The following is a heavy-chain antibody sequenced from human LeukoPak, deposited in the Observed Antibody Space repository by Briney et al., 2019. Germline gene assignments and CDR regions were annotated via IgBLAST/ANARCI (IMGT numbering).Heavy chain of an antibody. Sequence: ASVKVSCKASGYTFTSYDINWVRQATGQGLEWMGWMNPNSGNTGYAQKFQGRVTMTRDTSISTAYMELSRLRSDDTAVYYCARLDSNYLPDDYWGQGTLVTVSS. CDR3: ARLDSNYLPDDY. CDR1: GYTFTSYD. CDR2: MNPNSGNT. D-gene: IGHD4-11*01. J-gene: IGHJ4*02. V-gene: IGHV1-8*01.